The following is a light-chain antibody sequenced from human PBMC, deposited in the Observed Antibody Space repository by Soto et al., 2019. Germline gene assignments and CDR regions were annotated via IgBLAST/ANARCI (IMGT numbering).Light chain of an antibody. J-gene: IGLJ1*01. V-gene: IGLV2-11*01. CDR3: CSYGSAYYV. CDR2: DVS. CDR1: SSDVGGYDY. Sequence: QSALTQPRSVSGSPGQSVTISCTGTSSDVGGYDYVSWYQQHPDKAPRLLIFDVSRRTSGVPDHFSGSKSGNTASLTISGLQAEDEADYYCCSYGSAYYVFGTGTKLTVL.